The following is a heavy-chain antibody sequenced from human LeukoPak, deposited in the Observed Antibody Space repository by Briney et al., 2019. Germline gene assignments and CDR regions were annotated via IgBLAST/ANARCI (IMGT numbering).Heavy chain of an antibody. CDR1: GGSISSYY. CDR3: ARTLTQGYYDSGSYYSDY. J-gene: IGHJ4*02. Sequence: PSETLSLTCTVSGGSISSYYWSWIRQPPGKGLEWIGYIYYSGSTNYNPSLKSRVTISVDTSKNQFSLKLSSVTAADTAVYYCARTLTQGYYDSGSYYSDYWGQGTLVTVSS. CDR2: IYYSGST. D-gene: IGHD3-10*01. V-gene: IGHV4-59*01.